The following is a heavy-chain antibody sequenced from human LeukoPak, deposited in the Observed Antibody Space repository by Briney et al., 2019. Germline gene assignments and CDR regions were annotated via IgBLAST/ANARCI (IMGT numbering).Heavy chain of an antibody. CDR3: ARREVHYDRSTYQTLYFDY. D-gene: IGHD3-22*01. Sequence: SETLSLTCAVYGGSFSGYYWSWIRQPPGKGLEWIGDVNNSGSTNYDPSLKSRVTISVDTSKNQFSLKVSSVTAADTAVYYCARREVHYDRSTYQTLYFDYWGQGTVVTVSS. CDR1: GGSFSGYY. J-gene: IGHJ4*02. V-gene: IGHV4-34*01. CDR2: VNNSGST.